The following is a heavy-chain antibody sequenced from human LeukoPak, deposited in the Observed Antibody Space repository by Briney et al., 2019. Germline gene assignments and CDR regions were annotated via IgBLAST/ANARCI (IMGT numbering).Heavy chain of an antibody. CDR1: GYTFTGYY. D-gene: IGHD2-2*01. CDR2: INPNSGGT. CDR3: ARDHQYCSSTSCYWDYYYYYGMDV. J-gene: IGHJ6*02. Sequence: GASVKVSCKASGYTFTGYYMHWVRQAPGQGLEWMGWINPNSGGTNYAQKFQGRVTMTRGTSISTAYMELSRLRSDDTAVYYCARDHQYCSSTSCYWDYYYYYGMDVWGQGTTVTVSS. V-gene: IGHV1-2*02.